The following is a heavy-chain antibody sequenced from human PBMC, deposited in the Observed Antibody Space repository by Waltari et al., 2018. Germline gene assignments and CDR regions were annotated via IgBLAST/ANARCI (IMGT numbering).Heavy chain of an antibody. CDR1: GGSISSYY. D-gene: IGHD3-9*01. J-gene: IGHJ6*02. CDR2: IYYSGST. V-gene: IGHV4-59*01. Sequence: QVQLQESGPGLVKPSETLSLTCTVSGGSISSYYWSWIRQPPGKGLEWIGYIYYSGSTNYNPSLKSRVTISVDTSKNQFSLKLSAVTAADTAVYYCARGRLGGYYYGMDVWGQGTTVTVSS. CDR3: ARGRLGGYYYGMDV.